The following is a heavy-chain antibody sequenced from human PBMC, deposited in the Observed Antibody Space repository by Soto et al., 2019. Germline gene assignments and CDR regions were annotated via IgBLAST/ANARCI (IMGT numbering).Heavy chain of an antibody. Sequence: GGSLRLSCAASGFTFSSYDMTWVRQAPGKGLEWVSAISGNGDRTYYADSVKGRFTISRDSSKNTLYLQMNSLRADDTAVYYCAKDLVRGRWLKFDYWGQGTLVTVSS. V-gene: IGHV3-23*01. D-gene: IGHD1-26*01. CDR1: GFTFSSYD. J-gene: IGHJ4*02. CDR2: ISGNGDRT. CDR3: AKDLVRGRWLKFDY.